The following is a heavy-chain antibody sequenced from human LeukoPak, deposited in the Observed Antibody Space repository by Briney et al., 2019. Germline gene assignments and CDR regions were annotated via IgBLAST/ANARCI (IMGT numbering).Heavy chain of an antibody. Sequence: GGSLRLSCAAPGFTFSSYAMSWVRQAPGKGLEWVSAISGSGGSTYYADSVKGRFTISRDNSKNTLYLQMNSLRAEDTAVYYCAKARWLQSLLFDYWGQGTLVTVSS. CDR3: AKARWLQSLLFDY. D-gene: IGHD5-24*01. J-gene: IGHJ4*02. CDR2: ISGSGGST. V-gene: IGHV3-23*01. CDR1: GFTFSSYA.